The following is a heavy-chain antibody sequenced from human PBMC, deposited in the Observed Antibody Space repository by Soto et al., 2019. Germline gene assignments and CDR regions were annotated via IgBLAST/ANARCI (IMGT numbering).Heavy chain of an antibody. CDR1: GGTFSRHA. CDR2: IIPIFGTA. CDR3: ARDPGLEFGFSTYYGMDV. D-gene: IGHD3-10*01. Sequence: QVQLVQSGAEVRKPGSSVKVSCKASGGTFSRHAISWVRQAPGQGLEWMGGIIPIFGTANHAQKFQGRVTIIADESTSTVYMELSSLRSEDTAMYYCARDPGLEFGFSTYYGMDVWGQGTTVTVSS. J-gene: IGHJ6*02. V-gene: IGHV1-69*01.